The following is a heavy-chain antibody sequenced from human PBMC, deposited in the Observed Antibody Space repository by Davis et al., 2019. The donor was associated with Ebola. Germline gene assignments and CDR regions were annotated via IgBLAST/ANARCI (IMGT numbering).Heavy chain of an antibody. D-gene: IGHD3-3*01. CDR1: GFTFDDYA. Sequence: SLKISCAASGFTFDDYAMHWVRQAPGKGLEWVSGISWNSGSIGYADSVKGRFTISRDNAKNSLYLQMNSLRAEDTALYYCAKDAWNFWSGTFYYWGQGTLVNVSS. V-gene: IGHV3-9*01. J-gene: IGHJ4*01. CDR3: AKDAWNFWSGTFYY. CDR2: ISWNSGSI.